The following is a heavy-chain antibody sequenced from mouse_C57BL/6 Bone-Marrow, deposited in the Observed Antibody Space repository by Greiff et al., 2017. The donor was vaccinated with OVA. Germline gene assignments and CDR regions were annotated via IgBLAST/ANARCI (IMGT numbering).Heavy chain of an antibody. CDR3: VRWLLEWYFDV. Sequence: EVQRVESGGGLVQPKGSLKLSCAASGFSFNTYAMNWVRQAPGKGLEWVARIRSKSNNYATYYADSVKDRFTISRDDSESMLYLQMNNLKTEDTAMYYCVRWLLEWYFDVWGTGTTVTVSS. CDR1: GFSFNTYA. CDR2: IRSKSNNYAT. D-gene: IGHD2-3*01. V-gene: IGHV10-1*01. J-gene: IGHJ1*03.